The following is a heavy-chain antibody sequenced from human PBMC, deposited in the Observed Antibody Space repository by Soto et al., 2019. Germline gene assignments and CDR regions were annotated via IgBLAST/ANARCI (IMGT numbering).Heavy chain of an antibody. J-gene: IGHJ4*02. Sequence: EVQLVESGGGLVQPGGSLRLSCAASGFTFSSYWMTWVRQAPGKGLEWVANIKEDGSGKYYVDSVKGRFTISRDNTKNSLYLQLNSLRAADTATYYCVKAWYNDVWGYYFDYWGQGNLVTVSS. V-gene: IGHV3-7*01. D-gene: IGHD3-10*02. CDR3: VKAWYNDVWGYYFDY. CDR2: IKEDGSGK. CDR1: GFTFSSYW.